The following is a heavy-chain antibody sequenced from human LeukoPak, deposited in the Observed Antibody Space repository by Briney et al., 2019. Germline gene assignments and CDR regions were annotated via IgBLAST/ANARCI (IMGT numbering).Heavy chain of an antibody. CDR3: ARLKYYDSTRYTPGYYMDV. Sequence: PSETLSLTCTVAGGSIINNYWSWIRQSAGTGLEWVGRIYITGSTTYNPSLQSRLSMSVDTSKNQFSLRLRSVSAAQPAVHYCARLKYYDSTRYTPGYYMDVWGKGITVTVS. J-gene: IGHJ6*03. CDR2: IYITGST. D-gene: IGHD3-22*01. CDR1: GGSIINNY. V-gene: IGHV4-4*07.